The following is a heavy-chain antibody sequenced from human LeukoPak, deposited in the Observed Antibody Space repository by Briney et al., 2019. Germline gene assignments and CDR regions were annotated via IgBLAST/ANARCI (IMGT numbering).Heavy chain of an antibody. CDR1: GFTFSSYA. Sequence: GGSLRLSCAASGFTFSSYAMSWVRQAPGKGLEWVSVIYSGGSTYYADSVKGRFTISRDNSKNTLYLQMNSLRAEDTAVYYCARDLYRIVVVPHYFDYWGQGTLVTVSS. J-gene: IGHJ4*02. V-gene: IGHV3-23*03. CDR3: ARDLYRIVVVPHYFDY. D-gene: IGHD3-22*01. CDR2: IYSGGST.